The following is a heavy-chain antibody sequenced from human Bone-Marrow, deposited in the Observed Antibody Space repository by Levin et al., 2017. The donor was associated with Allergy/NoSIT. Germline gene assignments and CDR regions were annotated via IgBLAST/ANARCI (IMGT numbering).Heavy chain of an antibody. D-gene: IGHD2-2*01. Sequence: GGSLRLSCAASGFTFSSYAMHWVRQAPGKGLEWVAVISYDGSNKYYADSVKGRFTISRDNSKNTLYLQMNSLRAEDTAVYYCARDGIVVVPAAYLYYYGMDVWGQGTTVTVSS. V-gene: IGHV3-30-3*01. CDR3: ARDGIVVVPAAYLYYYGMDV. CDR2: ISYDGSNK. J-gene: IGHJ6*02. CDR1: GFTFSSYA.